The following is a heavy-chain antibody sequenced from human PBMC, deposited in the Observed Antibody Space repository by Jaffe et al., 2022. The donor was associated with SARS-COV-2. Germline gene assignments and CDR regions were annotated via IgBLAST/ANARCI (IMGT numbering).Heavy chain of an antibody. V-gene: IGHV3-21*01. Sequence: EVQLVESGGGLVKPGGSLRLSCAASGFTFSSYSMNWVRQAPGKGLEWVSSISSSSSYIYYADSVKGRFTISRDNAKNSLYLQMNSLRAEDTAVYYCARDRAIVVVPAAISYYYGMDVWGQGTTVTVSS. CDR2: ISSSSSYI. J-gene: IGHJ6*02. D-gene: IGHD2-2*02. CDR3: ARDRAIVVVPAAISYYYGMDV. CDR1: GFTFSSYS.